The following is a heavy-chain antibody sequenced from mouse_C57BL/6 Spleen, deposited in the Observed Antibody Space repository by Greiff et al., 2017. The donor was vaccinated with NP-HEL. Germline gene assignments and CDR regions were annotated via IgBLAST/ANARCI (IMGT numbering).Heavy chain of an antibody. V-gene: IGHV1-81*01. CDR3: ARGERGYGSSSGYFDV. CDR1: GYTFTSYG. J-gene: IGHJ1*03. CDR2: IYPRSGNT. D-gene: IGHD1-1*01. Sequence: QVQLKQSGAELARPGASVKLSCKASGYTFTSYGISWVKQRTGQGLEWIGEIYPRSGNTYYNEKFKGKATLTAAKSSSTAYMELRSLTSEDSAVYFWARGERGYGSSSGYFDVWGTGTTVTVSS.